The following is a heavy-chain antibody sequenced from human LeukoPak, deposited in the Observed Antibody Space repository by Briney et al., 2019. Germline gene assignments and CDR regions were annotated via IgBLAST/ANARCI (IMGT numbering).Heavy chain of an antibody. J-gene: IGHJ3*02. V-gene: IGHV3-11*04. Sequence: PSETLSLTCTVSGGSISSYYWSWIRQAPGKGLEWVSYISSSGSTIYYADSVKGRFTISRDNAKNSLYLQMNSLRAEDTAVYYCARHQQAPYYYDSSGYYYAFGDAFDIWGQGTMVTVSS. D-gene: IGHD3-22*01. CDR1: GGSISSYY. CDR2: ISSSGSTI. CDR3: ARHQQAPYYYDSSGYYYAFGDAFDI.